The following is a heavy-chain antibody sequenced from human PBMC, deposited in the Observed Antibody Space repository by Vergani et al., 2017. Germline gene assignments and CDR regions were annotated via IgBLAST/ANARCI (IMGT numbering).Heavy chain of an antibody. CDR3: AEDSEQWLVVGYFDY. V-gene: IGHV3-66*03. J-gene: IGHJ4*02. CDR2: IYSGGST. CDR1: GFIVSSTY. D-gene: IGHD6-19*01. Sequence: EVQLVESGGGLIQPGGSLRLSCAVSGFIVSSTYMSWVRQAPGKGLEWVSVIYSGGSTDYADSVKGRFTISRDNSKNTLYLQMNSLRAEDTAVYYCAEDSEQWLVVGYFDYWGQGTLVTVSS.